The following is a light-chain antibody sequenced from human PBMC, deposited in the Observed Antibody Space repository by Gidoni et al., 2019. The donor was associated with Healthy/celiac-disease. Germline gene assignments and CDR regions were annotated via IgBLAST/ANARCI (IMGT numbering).Light chain of an antibody. CDR2: GAS. CDR3: QQYNNWPTWT. Sequence: EIVMTQSPATLSLSPGESATLSCRASQSVSSNLPWYQQKPGQAPRLLIYGASTRASSIPARCSGSGSGTEFTLTISSLQSEDFAVYYCQQYNNWPTWTFXXXTKVEIK. V-gene: IGKV3-15*01. CDR1: QSVSSN. J-gene: IGKJ1*01.